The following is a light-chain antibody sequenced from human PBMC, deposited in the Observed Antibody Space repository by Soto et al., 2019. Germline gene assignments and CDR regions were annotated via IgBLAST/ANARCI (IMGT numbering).Light chain of an antibody. J-gene: IGLJ1*01. CDR1: GGAVGFYNF. Sequence: QSVLTQPASVSGSPGRSFPFSAPGPGGAVGFYNFVSWYQQPPGKAPKLIIYEASNRPSGVSNRFSASKSGNPASLTISGLQAEDEADYHCSSYSGSTAFYVFGTGTKLTVL. CDR3: SSYSGSTAFYV. V-gene: IGLV2-14*01. CDR2: EAS.